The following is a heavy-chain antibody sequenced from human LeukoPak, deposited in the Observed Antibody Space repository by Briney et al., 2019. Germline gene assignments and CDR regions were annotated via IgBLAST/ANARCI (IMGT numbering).Heavy chain of an antibody. CDR1: GGSISSFY. CDR3: ARGGVFFDY. J-gene: IGHJ4*02. V-gene: IGHV4-59*01. CDR2: IYYSGST. D-gene: IGHD3-10*01. Sequence: SETPSLTCTVSGGSISSFYWSWIRQPPGKGLEWIGYIYYSGSTNYNPSLKSRVTISVDTSKNQFSLKLSSVTAADTAVYYCARGGVFFDYWGQGTLDPVFS.